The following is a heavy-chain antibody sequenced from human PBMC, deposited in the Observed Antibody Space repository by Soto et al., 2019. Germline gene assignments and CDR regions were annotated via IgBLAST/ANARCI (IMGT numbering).Heavy chain of an antibody. V-gene: IGHV4-39*01. CDR2: IYHSGST. Sequence: SETLSLTCTVSGGSIRSNNYYWGWIRQPPGKGLEWIGSIYHSGSTNYNPSLKSRVTLSVDTSKNQFSLKLSSVTDADTAVYYCASTVVTWGDYFEYWRKGNLVTVSS. CDR1: GGSIRSNNYY. CDR3: ASTVVTWGDYFEY. D-gene: IGHD3-10*01. J-gene: IGHJ4*02.